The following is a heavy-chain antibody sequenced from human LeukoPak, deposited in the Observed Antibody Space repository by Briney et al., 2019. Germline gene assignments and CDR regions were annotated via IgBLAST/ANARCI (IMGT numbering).Heavy chain of an antibody. D-gene: IGHD2-15*01. CDR3: ARERRYCSGVNCYSGLDY. V-gene: IGHV3-53*01. J-gene: IGHJ4*02. CDR2: IYSSGNT. CDR1: GLTVSSNY. Sequence: GGSLRLSCAASGLTVSSNYLNWVRQAPGKGLEWVSIIYSSGNTYYADSVKGRFIISRDNSKNTLYLQMTSLRLEDTAVYYCARERRYCSGVNCYSGLDYWGQGTRVTLSS.